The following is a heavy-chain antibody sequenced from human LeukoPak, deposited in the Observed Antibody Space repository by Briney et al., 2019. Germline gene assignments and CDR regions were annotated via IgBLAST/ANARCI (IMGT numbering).Heavy chain of an antibody. V-gene: IGHV3-30*03. J-gene: IGHJ6*02. Sequence: GGSLRLSCAASGFTFSSYGMHWVRQAPGEGLEWVAVISYDGSNKYYADSVKGRFTISRDNSKNTLYLQMNSLRAEDTAVYYCARMSGLYGMEVWGQGTTVTVS. CDR3: ARMSGLYGMEV. CDR1: GFTFSSYG. CDR2: ISYDGSNK. D-gene: IGHD3-10*01.